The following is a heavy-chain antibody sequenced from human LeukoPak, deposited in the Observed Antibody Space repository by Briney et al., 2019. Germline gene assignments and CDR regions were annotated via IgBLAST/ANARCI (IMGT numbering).Heavy chain of an antibody. Sequence: PSQTLSLTCTVSGGSLRSGSYYWRWLRQPAGKGLEGFGRIYTSGSTNYNPSLKSRVTISVDTSKNQFSLKLSSVTAADTAVYYCAREGDVDTAMVDYWGQGTLVTVSS. CDR3: AREGDVDTAMVDY. V-gene: IGHV4-61*02. CDR1: GGSLRSGSYY. CDR2: IYTSGST. J-gene: IGHJ4*02. D-gene: IGHD5-18*01.